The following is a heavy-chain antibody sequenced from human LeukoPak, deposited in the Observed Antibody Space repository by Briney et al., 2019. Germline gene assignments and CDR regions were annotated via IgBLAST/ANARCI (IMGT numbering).Heavy chain of an antibody. V-gene: IGHV1-46*01. CDR2: INPSGGST. D-gene: IGHD6-19*01. Sequence: ASVRVSCKASGYTFTGYYMHWVRQAPGQGLEWMGIINPSGGSTSYAQKFQGRVTMTRDMSTSTVYMELSSLRSEDTAVYYCARYSSGWYYFDYWGQGTLVTVSS. J-gene: IGHJ4*02. CDR3: ARYSSGWYYFDY. CDR1: GYTFTGYY.